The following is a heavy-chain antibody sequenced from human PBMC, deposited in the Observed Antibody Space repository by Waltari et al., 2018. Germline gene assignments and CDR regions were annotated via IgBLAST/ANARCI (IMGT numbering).Heavy chain of an antibody. V-gene: IGHV3-48*01. Sequence: EERLVQSGGGLVQPGGSLRLSCEASGFSLTNYTMNWVRQAPGNGLEWVAYISETSRTTFYADSVRGRFIISRNNAKNSLSLQMVSLRGEDTAVYYCAVARGNYDVLTGFPVDSWGQGTLVTVSS. J-gene: IGHJ5*01. CDR2: ISETSRTT. D-gene: IGHD3-9*01. CDR1: GFSLTNYT. CDR3: AVARGNYDVLTGFPVDS.